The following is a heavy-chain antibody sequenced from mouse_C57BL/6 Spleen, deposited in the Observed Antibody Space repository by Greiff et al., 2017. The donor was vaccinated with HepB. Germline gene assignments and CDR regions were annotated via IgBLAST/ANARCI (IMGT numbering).Heavy chain of an antibody. D-gene: IGHD2-4*01. J-gene: IGHJ3*01. CDR3: VYDYDGVSFAY. CDR2: IDPETGGT. V-gene: IGHV1-15*01. Sequence: QVHVKQSGAELVRPGASVTLSCKASGYTFTDYEMHWVKQTPVHGLEWIGAIDPETGGTAYNQKFKGKAILTADKSSSTAYMELRSLTSEDSAVYYCVYDYDGVSFAYWGQGTLVTVSA. CDR1: GYTFTDYE.